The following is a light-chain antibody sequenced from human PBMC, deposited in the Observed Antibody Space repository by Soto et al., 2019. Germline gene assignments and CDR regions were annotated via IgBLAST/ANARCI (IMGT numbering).Light chain of an antibody. Sequence: IQLPQSPASLSSSVGDRFTITCRASQAIINYLAWYQQKPGKAPQLLIYGASTLQSGVPSRFSGSGSGTHFTLTVSSLQPDDFATYYCQHYNSYSEAFGQGGKVDVK. J-gene: IGKJ1*01. CDR2: GAS. CDR1: QAIINY. CDR3: QHYNSYSEA. V-gene: IGKV1-9*01.